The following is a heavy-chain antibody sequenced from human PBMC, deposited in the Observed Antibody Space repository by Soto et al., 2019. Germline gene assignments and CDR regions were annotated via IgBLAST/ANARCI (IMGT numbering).Heavy chain of an antibody. CDR1: GDTFNTYG. CDR2: ISAYDGKT. V-gene: IGHV1-18*01. D-gene: IGHD3-3*01. Sequence: ASVKVSCKTPGDTFNTYGINWVRQAPGQGLELMGWISAYDGKTTYAEKFQGRVTMTTDTSTSTAYMELRSLRSDDTAIYYCARDPHEFWTSYWFDPWGQGTPVTVSS. CDR3: ARDPHEFWTSYWFDP. J-gene: IGHJ5*02.